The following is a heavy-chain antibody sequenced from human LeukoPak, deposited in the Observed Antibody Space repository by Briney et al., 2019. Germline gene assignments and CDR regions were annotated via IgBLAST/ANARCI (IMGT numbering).Heavy chain of an antibody. V-gene: IGHV3-30*18. CDR2: ISYDGSNK. CDR1: GFTFSSYG. Sequence: GGSLRLSCAASGFTFSSYGMHWVRRAPGKGLEWVAVISYDGSNKYYADSVKGRFTISRDNSKNTLYLQMNSLRAEDTAVYYCAKDSSGYYSEFDYWGQGTLVTVSS. D-gene: IGHD3-22*01. J-gene: IGHJ4*02. CDR3: AKDSSGYYSEFDY.